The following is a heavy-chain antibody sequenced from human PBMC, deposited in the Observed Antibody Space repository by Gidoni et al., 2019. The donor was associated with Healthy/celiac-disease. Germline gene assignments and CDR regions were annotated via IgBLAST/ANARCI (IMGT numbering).Heavy chain of an antibody. Sequence: QVQLQQWGAGLLKPSETLSLTCAVYGGSFSGYYWSWIRQPPGKGLEWIGEINHSGSTNYNPSLKSRVTISVDTSKNQFSLKLSSVTAADTAVYYCASGDIQYYFDYWGQGTLVTVSS. CDR1: GGSFSGYY. CDR2: INHSGST. CDR3: ASGDIQYYFDY. V-gene: IGHV4-34*01. J-gene: IGHJ4*02. D-gene: IGHD4-4*01.